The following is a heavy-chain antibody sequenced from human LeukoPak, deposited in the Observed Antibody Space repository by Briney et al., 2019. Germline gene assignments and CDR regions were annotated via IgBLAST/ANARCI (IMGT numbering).Heavy chain of an antibody. D-gene: IGHD1-26*01. V-gene: IGHV3-30*04. CDR3: AREAHTWDSEYYFDY. CDR1: AFTFSSYA. J-gene: IGHJ4*02. Sequence: GGSLRLSCAASAFTFSSYAMHWARQAPGKGLEWVAVISYDGSNKHYADSVKGRFTISRDNSKNTLYLQMNSLRAEDTAVYYCAREAHTWDSEYYFDYWGQGTLVTVSS. CDR2: ISYDGSNK.